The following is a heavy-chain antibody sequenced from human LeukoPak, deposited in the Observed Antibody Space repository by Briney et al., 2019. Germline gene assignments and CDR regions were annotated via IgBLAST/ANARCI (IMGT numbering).Heavy chain of an antibody. Sequence: GGSLRLSCAATGFNFSIYGMHWVRQAPGKGLEWVTFVRYDQSATVYADSVQGRFAISRDNSKNTVYLQMNSLRVEDTALYFCVKDQGECPGSRCYLRFLEYWGQGTLVIVSS. CDR2: VRYDQSAT. CDR1: GFNFSIYG. V-gene: IGHV3-30*02. D-gene: IGHD3-3*01. CDR3: VKDQGECPGSRCYLRFLEY. J-gene: IGHJ4*02.